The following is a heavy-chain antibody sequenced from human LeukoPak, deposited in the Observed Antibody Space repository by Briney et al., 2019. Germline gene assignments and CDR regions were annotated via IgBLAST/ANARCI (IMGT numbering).Heavy chain of an antibody. CDR2: IWYDGSNK. J-gene: IGHJ4*02. CDR1: GFPFSSYG. Sequence: GRSLRLSCAASGFPFSSYGMHWVRQAPGKGLEWVAVIWYDGSNKYYADSVKGRFTISRDNSKNTLYLQMNSLRAEDTAVYYCARDGSIAVVYYFDYWGQGTLVTVSS. V-gene: IGHV3-33*01. D-gene: IGHD6-19*01. CDR3: ARDGSIAVVYYFDY.